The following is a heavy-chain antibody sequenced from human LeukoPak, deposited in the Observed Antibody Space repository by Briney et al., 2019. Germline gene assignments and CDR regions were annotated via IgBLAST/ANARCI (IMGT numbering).Heavy chain of an antibody. Sequence: GGSLRLSCAASGFAFERHAMNWVRQAPGKGPEWISHISGGRDIVAYADSVKGRYTISRDNAEYSLYLQMNSLRVEDTAVYYCTRYGSAQNYRDPFDFWGQGTLVTVSP. V-gene: IGHV3-48*01. D-gene: IGHD3-10*01. CDR1: GFAFERHA. J-gene: IGHJ4*02. CDR3: TRYGSAQNYRDPFDF. CDR2: ISGGRDIV.